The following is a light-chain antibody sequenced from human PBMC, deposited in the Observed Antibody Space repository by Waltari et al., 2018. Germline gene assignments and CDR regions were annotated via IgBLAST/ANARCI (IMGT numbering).Light chain of an antibody. CDR2: IAS. J-gene: IGKJ3*01. CDR1: QSIPSNY. CDR3: QQSGGSPFT. Sequence: IVLTQSPGTLSLSPGERATLSCRASQSIPSNYLAWYHQRPGRAPRLLIYIASSRATGIPDRFSGSGSGTDFTLTISRLEPEDFAVYYCQQSGGSPFTFGPGTTVDI. V-gene: IGKV3-20*01.